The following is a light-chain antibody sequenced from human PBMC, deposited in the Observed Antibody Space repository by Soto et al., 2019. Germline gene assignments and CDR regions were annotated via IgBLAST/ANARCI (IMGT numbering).Light chain of an antibody. CDR1: QGISSW. V-gene: IGKV1-12*01. Sequence: DIQMTQSPSPVSASVGDRVTITCRASQGISSWLAWYQQKPGKAPKLLIYAASSLQSGVPSRFSGSRSETDFTLTISSLQPEDFATYSCQQSYSITWTFGQGTKVDIK. CDR3: QQSYSITWT. CDR2: AAS. J-gene: IGKJ1*01.